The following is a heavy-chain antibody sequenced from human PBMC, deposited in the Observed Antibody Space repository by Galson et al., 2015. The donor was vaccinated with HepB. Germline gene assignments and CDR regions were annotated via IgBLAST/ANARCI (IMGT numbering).Heavy chain of an antibody. CDR2: INSDGSST. CDR1: GFTFSRYW. CDR3: ARDNRVAAAQGGFDP. D-gene: IGHD6-13*01. J-gene: IGHJ5*02. Sequence: SLRLSCAASGFTFSRYWMHWVRQAPGKGLVWVSRINSDGSSTSYADSVKGRFTISRDNAKNTLYLQMNSLRAEDTAVYYCARDNRVAAAQGGFDPWGQGTLVTVSS. V-gene: IGHV3-74*01.